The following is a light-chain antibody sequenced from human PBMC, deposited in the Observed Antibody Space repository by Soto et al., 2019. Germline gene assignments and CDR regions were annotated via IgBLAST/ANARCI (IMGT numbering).Light chain of an antibody. CDR1: QSISSW. Sequence: DIQMTQSPSTLSAPVGDRVTITCRASQSISSWLAWYQQKPGKAPRLLIYDASNLESGVPSRFSGSGSGTEFTLTISSLQPDDFATYYCQQYNSHRTFGQGTKVDIK. CDR3: QQYNSHRT. CDR2: DAS. V-gene: IGKV1-5*01. J-gene: IGKJ1*01.